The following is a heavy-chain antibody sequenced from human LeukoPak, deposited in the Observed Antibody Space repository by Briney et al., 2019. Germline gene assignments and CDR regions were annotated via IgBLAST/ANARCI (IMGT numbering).Heavy chain of an antibody. Sequence: ALVKVSCKASGYTFTSYDINWVRQATGQGLEWMGWMNPNSGNTGYAQKFQGRVTMTRNTSISTAYMELSSLRSEDTAVYYCARSPPAGHCDYVWGSYRRNYYFDYWGQGTLVTVSS. D-gene: IGHD3-16*02. J-gene: IGHJ4*02. CDR2: MNPNSGNT. CDR1: GYTFTSYD. V-gene: IGHV1-8*01. CDR3: ARSPPAGHCDYVWGSYRRNYYFDY.